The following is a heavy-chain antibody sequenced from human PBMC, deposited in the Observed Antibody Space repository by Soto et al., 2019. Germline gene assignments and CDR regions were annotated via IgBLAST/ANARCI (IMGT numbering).Heavy chain of an antibody. D-gene: IGHD1-26*01. Sequence: EVQLLESGGGLVQPGGSLRLSCAASGFTFSSYAMSWVRQAPGKGLEWVSAISGSGGSTYYADSVKGRFTISRDNYKNTLYMQMNSLRAEDTAVYYCAKDRRVVGAFDIWGQGTMVTVSS. CDR3: AKDRRVVGAFDI. CDR1: GFTFSSYA. V-gene: IGHV3-23*01. J-gene: IGHJ3*02. CDR2: ISGSGGST.